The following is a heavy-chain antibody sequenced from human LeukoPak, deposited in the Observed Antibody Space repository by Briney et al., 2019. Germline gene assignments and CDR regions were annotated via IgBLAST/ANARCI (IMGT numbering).Heavy chain of an antibody. J-gene: IGHJ4*02. CDR2: IYSGGST. CDR1: GFTVSSNY. V-gene: IGHV3-53*01. Sequence: GGSLRLSCAASGFTVSSNYMSWVRQAPGKGLERVSVIYSGGSTYYADSVKGRFTISRDNAKNSLFLQLNSLRAEDTAVYYCAREATTSRPGDYWGLGTLVTVSS. CDR3: AREATTSRPGDY. D-gene: IGHD1-1*01.